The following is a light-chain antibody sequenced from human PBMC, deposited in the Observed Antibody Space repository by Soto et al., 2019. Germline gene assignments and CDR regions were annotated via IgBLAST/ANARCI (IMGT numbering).Light chain of an antibody. CDR2: DAS. Sequence: DIQMTQSPSTLSASVGDRVTITCRASQSISFWLAWYQQKPGKAPNLLIYDASSLESGVPSRFSGSGSGTEFTLTISSLQPDDFATYYCQQYYTYSLTFGQGTKVDIK. J-gene: IGKJ1*01. CDR3: QQYYTYSLT. V-gene: IGKV1-5*01. CDR1: QSISFW.